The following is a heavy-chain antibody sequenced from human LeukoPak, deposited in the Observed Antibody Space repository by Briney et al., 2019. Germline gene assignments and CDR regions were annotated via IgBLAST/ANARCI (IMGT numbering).Heavy chain of an antibody. D-gene: IGHD6-13*01. Sequence: GGSLRLSCAASGFTFSSYAMNWARQAPGEGLEWVSFMNRDGSTIHYAESVKGRFTISRDNAETSLYLQMNSLRPEDTAVYYCAKDIWYVSSWLHAFDLWGRGTMVTVSS. CDR2: MNRDGSTI. V-gene: IGHV3-48*01. CDR3: AKDIWYVSSWLHAFDL. J-gene: IGHJ3*01. CDR1: GFTFSSYA.